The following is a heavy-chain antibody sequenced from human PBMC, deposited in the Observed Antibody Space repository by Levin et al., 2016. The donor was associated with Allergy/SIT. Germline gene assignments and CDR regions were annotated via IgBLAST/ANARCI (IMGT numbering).Heavy chain of an antibody. CDR2: INVDGTDI. J-gene: IGHJ6*02. V-gene: IGHV3-48*02. CDR3: VKGWDIGIRGAMRGAPTYAGMDV. D-gene: IGHD2-15*01. Sequence: GESLKISCSVSGITLRSYSMLWVRQPAGKGLEWISYINVDGTDIYYADSVKGRFTVSRDNARSSVYLQLNRLRDEDTAVYYCVKGWDIGIRGAMRGAPTYAGMDVWGRGTTVTVSS. CDR1: GITLRSYS.